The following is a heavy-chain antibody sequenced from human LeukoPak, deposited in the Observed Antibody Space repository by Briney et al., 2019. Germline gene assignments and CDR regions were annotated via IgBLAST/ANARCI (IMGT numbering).Heavy chain of an antibody. CDR1: GFTFSSYA. D-gene: IGHD4-17*01. CDR2: ISYDGSNK. Sequence: PGRSLRLSCAASGFTFSSYAMHWVRQAPGTGLEWVAVISYDGSNKYYADSVKGRFTISRDNSKNTLYLQMNSLRAEDTAVYYCARVRSYYGDYWSFDYWGQGTLVTVSS. V-gene: IGHV3-30-3*01. CDR3: ARVRSYYGDYWSFDY. J-gene: IGHJ4*02.